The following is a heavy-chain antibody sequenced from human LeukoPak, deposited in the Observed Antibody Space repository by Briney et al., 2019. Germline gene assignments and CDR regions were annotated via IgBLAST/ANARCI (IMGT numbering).Heavy chain of an antibody. CDR2: ISSSGTTT. V-gene: IGHV3-11*04. J-gene: IGHJ4*02. Sequence: PGGSLRLSCAASGFTVSSNYMSWVRQAPGKGLEWVSYISSSGTTTYYADSLKGRFTISRDNAKNSLYLQMNSLRVEDTAVYYCARDRNNVVDYWGQGTLVTVSS. CDR1: GFTVSSNY. D-gene: IGHD1-14*01. CDR3: ARDRNNVVDY.